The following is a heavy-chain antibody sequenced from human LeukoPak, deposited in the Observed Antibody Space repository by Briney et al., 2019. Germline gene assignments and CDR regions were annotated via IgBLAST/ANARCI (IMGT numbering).Heavy chain of an antibody. D-gene: IGHD5-12*01. CDR1: GFTFSRYE. CDR2: ISRSGSTI. J-gene: IGHJ4*02. V-gene: IGHV3-48*03. Sequence: GGSLRLSCAASGFTFSRYEMNWVRQAPGKWLEWVSYISRSGSTIFYADSVKGRFTISRDNAKNSLYLQMNSLRAEDTAVYYCARPYTAYAFDYWGQGTLVTVSS. CDR3: ARPYTAYAFDY.